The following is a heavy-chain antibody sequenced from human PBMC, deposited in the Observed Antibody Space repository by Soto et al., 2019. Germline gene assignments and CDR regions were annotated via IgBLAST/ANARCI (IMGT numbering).Heavy chain of an antibody. Sequence: QVQLVQSGAEVKKPGASVKVSCTASGYTFTSYAMHWVRQAAGQRLEWMGWINAGNGNTKYSQKFQGRVTITRDTSASTAYMELSSLRSEDTAVYYCAREGGDIVVVPAAMSWFDPWGQGTLVTVSS. CDR3: AREGGDIVVVPAAMSWFDP. D-gene: IGHD2-2*01. CDR2: INAGNGNT. J-gene: IGHJ5*02. V-gene: IGHV1-3*01. CDR1: GYTFTSYA.